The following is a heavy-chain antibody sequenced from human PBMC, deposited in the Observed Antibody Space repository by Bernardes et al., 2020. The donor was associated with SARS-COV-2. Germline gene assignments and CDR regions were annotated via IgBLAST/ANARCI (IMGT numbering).Heavy chain of an antibody. CDR2: IYYSGST. CDR3: AGVDYNESDGHYYSFDY. Sequence: SETLSLTCTVSGGSIGSKSYYWGWVRQPPGKGLEWIGNIYYSGSTFYNPSLQSRVTISVDTYKNQLSLRLSSVTAADTAVYYCAGVDYNESDGHYYSFDYWGRGTLVTVSS. V-gene: IGHV4-39*01. J-gene: IGHJ4*02. D-gene: IGHD3-22*01. CDR1: GGSIGSKSYY.